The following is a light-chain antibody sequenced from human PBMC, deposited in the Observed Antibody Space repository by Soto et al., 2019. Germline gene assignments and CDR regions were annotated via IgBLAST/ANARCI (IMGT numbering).Light chain of an antibody. CDR2: GAS. V-gene: IGKV3-15*01. CDR3: QQYNNWWT. CDR1: QSVSSS. Sequence: EIVMTQSPATLSVSPGERVTLSCRASQSVSSSLAWYQQKPGQAPRLLIYGASTRAIGIPGRFSGSGSETEFPLTISSLQSEDFAFYYCQQYNNWWTFGQGTKVETK. J-gene: IGKJ1*01.